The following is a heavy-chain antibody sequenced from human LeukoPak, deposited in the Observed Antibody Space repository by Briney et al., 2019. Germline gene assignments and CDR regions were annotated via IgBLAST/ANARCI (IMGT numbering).Heavy chain of an antibody. V-gene: IGHV3-48*01. D-gene: IGHD3-10*01. J-gene: IGHJ4*02. CDR2: ISSSSSTI. CDR1: GFTFSSYS. Sequence: GGSLRLSCAASGFTFSSYSMNWVRQAPGKGLEWVSYISSSSSTIYYADSVKGRFTISRDNSKNTLYLQMNSLRAEDTAVYYCAKGSTYYYGSGSYSDYWGQGTLVTVSS. CDR3: AKGSTYYYGSGSYSDY.